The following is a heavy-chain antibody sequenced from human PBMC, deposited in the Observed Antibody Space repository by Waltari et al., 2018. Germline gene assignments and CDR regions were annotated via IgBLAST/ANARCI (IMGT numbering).Heavy chain of an antibody. D-gene: IGHD6-6*01. CDR2: INYSGST. CDR3: VREWSSSSSWFDP. V-gene: IGHV4-39*07. Sequence: QVQLPESGPGLFKSSETLSLTCTVPGASLGRNTFSWAWIRQPPGKRMEWMASINYSGSTYYMPSLKSRVTISVDTSRNQLSLRLTSVTAADTAVYFCVREWSSSSSWFDPWGQGTLVTVSS. J-gene: IGHJ5*02. CDR1: GASLGRNTFS.